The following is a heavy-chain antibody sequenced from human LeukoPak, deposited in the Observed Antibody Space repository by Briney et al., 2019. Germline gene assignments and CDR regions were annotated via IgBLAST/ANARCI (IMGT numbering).Heavy chain of an antibody. V-gene: IGHV1-69*13. CDR2: IIPIFGTA. Sequence: SVKVSCKASGGTFSSYAISWVRQAPGQGLEWMGGIIPIFGTANYAQKFQGRVTITADESTSTAYMELSSLRSEDTAVYYCASGEHSGYDSSAFDIWGQGTMVTVSS. CDR3: ASGEHSGYDSSAFDI. D-gene: IGHD5-12*01. J-gene: IGHJ3*02. CDR1: GGTFSSYA.